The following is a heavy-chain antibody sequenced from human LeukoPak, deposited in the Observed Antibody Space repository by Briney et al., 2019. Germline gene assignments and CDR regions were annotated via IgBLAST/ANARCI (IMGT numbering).Heavy chain of an antibody. J-gene: IGHJ4*02. D-gene: IGHD5-12*01. CDR1: GLTFGSYA. CDR3: AKDPRGGYSGSWYFDY. V-gene: IGHV3-23*01. CDR2: ISGSGGST. Sequence: LAGRCLRLSCAASGLTFGSYATSWVRQAPGEGLECVSAISGSGGSTSYADSVKGRFTISRHNSKKALYLQMNSLTAEDTAVYYCAKDPRGGYSGSWYFDYWGQGTLVNGSS.